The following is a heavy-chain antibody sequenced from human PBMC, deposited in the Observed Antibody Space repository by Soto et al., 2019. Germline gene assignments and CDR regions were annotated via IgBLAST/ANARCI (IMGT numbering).Heavy chain of an antibody. CDR1: GYTFTSYG. CDR3: ARAHDWAGSGSPASVASDI. Sequence: ASVKVSCKASGYTFTSYGVNWVRQAPGQGLEWMGWISAYNGNTKYAEKFQGRVSRSTDASTKTAYMELRSLTPDDTAMYFCARAHDWAGSGSPASVASDIWGQGTMVTVSS. V-gene: IGHV1-18*01. D-gene: IGHD3-10*01. J-gene: IGHJ3*02. CDR2: ISAYNGNT.